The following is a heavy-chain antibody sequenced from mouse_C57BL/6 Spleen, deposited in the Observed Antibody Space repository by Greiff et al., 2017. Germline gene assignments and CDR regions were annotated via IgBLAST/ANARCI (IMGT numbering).Heavy chain of an antibody. CDR3: ARYYYGSSYSGYYAMDY. J-gene: IGHJ4*01. CDR1: GYTFTSYW. D-gene: IGHD1-1*01. CDR2: IHPNSGST. Sequence: VKLQQPGAELVKPGASVKLSCKASGYTFTSYWMHWVKQRPGQGLEWIGMIHPNSGSTNYNEKFKSKATLTVDKSSSTAYMQLSSLTSEDSAVYYCARYYYGSSYSGYYAMDYWGQGTSVTVSS. V-gene: IGHV1-64*01.